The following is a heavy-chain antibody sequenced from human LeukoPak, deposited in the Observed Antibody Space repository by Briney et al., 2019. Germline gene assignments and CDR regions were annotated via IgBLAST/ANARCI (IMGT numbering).Heavy chain of an antibody. J-gene: IGHJ4*02. CDR2: IKQDGSEK. CDR3: ARETDMANLDY. Sequence: PGGSLRLSCTASGFTFSSYWMNWVRQAPGKGLEWVANIKQDGSEKYYVDSVKGRFTISRDNAKKSLYLQMNSLRAGDTAVYYCARETDMANLDYWGQGTLVTVSS. CDR1: GFTFSSYW. D-gene: IGHD5-24*01. V-gene: IGHV3-7*04.